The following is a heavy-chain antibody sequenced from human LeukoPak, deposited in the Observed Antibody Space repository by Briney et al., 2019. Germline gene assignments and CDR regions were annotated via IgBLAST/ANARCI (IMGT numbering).Heavy chain of an antibody. J-gene: IGHJ4*02. CDR2: VYYDGSNK. D-gene: IGHD2-15*01. CDR1: GFIFSSYC. CDR3: AKDDTSRGYEDFDY. V-gene: IGHV3-30*18. Sequence: GGSLRLSCAASGFIFSSYCMHWVRQAPGKGLEWVAGVYYDGSNKYYAESVKGRFTISRDNFKNTLYLQMNSLRPEDTAVYYCAKDDTSRGYEDFDYWGEGTLVSVSS.